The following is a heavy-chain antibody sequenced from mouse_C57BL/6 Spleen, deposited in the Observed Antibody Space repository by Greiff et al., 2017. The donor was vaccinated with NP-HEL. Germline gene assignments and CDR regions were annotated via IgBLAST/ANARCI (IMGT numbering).Heavy chain of an antibody. D-gene: IGHD4-1*01. CDR1: GYAFSSSW. Sequence: VQLQQSGPELVKPGASVKISCKASGYAFSSSWMNWVKQRPGKGLEWIGRIYPGDGDTNYNGKFKGKATLTADKSSSTAYMQLSSLTSEDSAVYFCARWDDAMDYWGQGTSVTVSS. V-gene: IGHV1-82*01. CDR3: ARWDDAMDY. J-gene: IGHJ4*01. CDR2: IYPGDGDT.